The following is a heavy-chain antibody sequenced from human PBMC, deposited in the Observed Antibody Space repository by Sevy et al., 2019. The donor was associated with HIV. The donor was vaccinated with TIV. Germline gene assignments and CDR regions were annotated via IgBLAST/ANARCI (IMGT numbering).Heavy chain of an antibody. CDR3: ARGRFLEWLLSHAFDI. Sequence: GGSLRLSCAASGFTFSSYGMHWVRQAPGKGLEWVAVIWYDESNKYYADSVKGRFTISRDNSKNTLYLQMNSLRAEDTAVYYCARGRFLEWLLSHAFDIWGQGTMVTVSS. CDR2: IWYDESNK. D-gene: IGHD3-3*01. J-gene: IGHJ3*02. V-gene: IGHV3-33*01. CDR1: GFTFSSYG.